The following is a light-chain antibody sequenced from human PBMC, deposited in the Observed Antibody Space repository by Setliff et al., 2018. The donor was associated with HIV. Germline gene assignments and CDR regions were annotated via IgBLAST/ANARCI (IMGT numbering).Light chain of an antibody. Sequence: QSALTQPASVSGSPGQSITISCTGTSRDVGGYNYASWYQQHPGKAPKLIIYEVRNRPSGISNRFSGSKSGNTASLTISGLQAEDEADYYCSSYASSNTLPFGTGTKVTVL. CDR3: SSYASSNTLP. J-gene: IGLJ1*01. CDR2: EVR. V-gene: IGLV2-14*01. CDR1: SRDVGGYNY.